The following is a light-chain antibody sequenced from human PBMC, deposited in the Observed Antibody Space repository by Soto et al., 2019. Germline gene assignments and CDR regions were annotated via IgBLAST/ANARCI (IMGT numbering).Light chain of an antibody. CDR2: GAS. J-gene: IGKJ1*01. CDR1: QSVSSSY. CDR3: QQYGSSVVT. Sequence: EIVLTQSPGTLSLSPGERATLSCRASQSVSSSYLAWYQQKPGQAPRLLIYGASSRATGIPDRFSGSGSGTDFTLTICRLEPEDFAVYYCQQYGSSVVTFGQGTKVDIK. V-gene: IGKV3-20*01.